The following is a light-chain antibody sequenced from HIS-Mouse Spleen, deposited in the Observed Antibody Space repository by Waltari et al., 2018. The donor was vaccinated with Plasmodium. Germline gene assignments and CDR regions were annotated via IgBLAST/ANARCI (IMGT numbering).Light chain of an antibody. CDR2: KDR. CDR3: QSADSSGTYV. V-gene: IGLV3-25*03. J-gene: IGLJ1*01. Sequence: SYELTQPPSVSVSPGQTARITCSGDALPKQYAYWYQQKPGQAPVLVLYKDRERPAGSPERFSGSSSGTTVTLTISGVQAEDEADYYCQSADSSGTYVFGTGTKVTVL. CDR1: ALPKQY.